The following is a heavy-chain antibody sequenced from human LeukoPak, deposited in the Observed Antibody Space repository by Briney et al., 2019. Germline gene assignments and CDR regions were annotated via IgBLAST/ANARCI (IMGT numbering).Heavy chain of an antibody. J-gene: IGHJ6*02. D-gene: IGHD7-27*01. CDR2: INHSGNT. CDR3: ARGGDSYYYYYGMDV. CDR1: GGSFSGYY. V-gene: IGHV4-34*01. Sequence: SETLSLTCAVYGGSFSGYYWSWIRQSLGKGLEWIGEINHSGNTKYNPSLEGRVTISVDTSKNQFSLKLSSVTAADTAVYYCARGGDSYYYYYGMDVWGQGTTVTVSS.